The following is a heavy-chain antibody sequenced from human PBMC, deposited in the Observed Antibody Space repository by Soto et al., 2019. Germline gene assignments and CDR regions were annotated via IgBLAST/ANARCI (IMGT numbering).Heavy chain of an antibody. J-gene: IGHJ6*02. D-gene: IGHD3-3*01. CDR1: GGSISSSSYY. CDR2: IYFSGST. Sequence: QLQLQESGPGLVMPSETLSLTCTVSGGSISSSSYYWGWIRQPPGKGLEWIGSIYFSGSTYYNPSLKSRVTISVDTSNNQFSLKLTSVTAADTAVYYCASRSDVYYGMDVWGQGTTVTVSS. CDR3: ASRSDVYYGMDV. V-gene: IGHV4-39*01.